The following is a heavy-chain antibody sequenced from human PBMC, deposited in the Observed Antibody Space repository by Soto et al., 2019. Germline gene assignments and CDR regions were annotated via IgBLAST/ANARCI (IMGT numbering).Heavy chain of an antibody. CDR2: ISSGGDP. D-gene: IGHD3-16*01. CDR3: ARDSGYSSAYWEHYFDY. Sequence: GALRLSCATSGFSISDKFMSWVRQAPGKGLEWISVISSGGDPSYADSVKGRFTISRDITKNTPFLQMTSLRADDTAVYFCARDSGYSSAYWEHYFDYWGQGTLVTVSS. CDR1: GFSISDKF. J-gene: IGHJ4*02. V-gene: IGHV3-53*01.